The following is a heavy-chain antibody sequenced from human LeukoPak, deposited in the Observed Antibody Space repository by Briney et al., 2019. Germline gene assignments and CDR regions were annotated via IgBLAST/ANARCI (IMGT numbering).Heavy chain of an antibody. CDR1: GGSITTTNF. CDR3: TKDSWDRWQDH. D-gene: IGHD1-26*01. J-gene: IGHJ4*02. Sequence: SGTLSLTCGVSGGSITTTNFWSWVRQTPGQGLEWIGEVSVSGLSDYNPSLRGRVTMSLDTSKNHLSLKLTSVTAADTAIYYCTKDSWDRWQDHWGQGTLVTVSS. CDR2: VSVSGLS. V-gene: IGHV4-4*02.